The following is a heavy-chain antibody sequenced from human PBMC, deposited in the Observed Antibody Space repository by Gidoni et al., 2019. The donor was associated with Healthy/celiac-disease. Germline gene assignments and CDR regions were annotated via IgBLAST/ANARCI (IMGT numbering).Heavy chain of an antibody. CDR3: AKEGATVGTGYFDY. CDR1: GFTFSSYA. CDR2: ISGSGGST. V-gene: IGHV3-23*01. D-gene: IGHD6-13*01. Sequence: EVQLLESGGGLVQPGGSLRLSCAASGFTFSSYAMSWVRQAPGQGLEWVSAISGSGGSTYYADSVKGRFTISRDNSKSTLYLQMNSLRGEDTAVYFCAKEGATVGTGYFDYWGQGTLVTVSS. J-gene: IGHJ4*02.